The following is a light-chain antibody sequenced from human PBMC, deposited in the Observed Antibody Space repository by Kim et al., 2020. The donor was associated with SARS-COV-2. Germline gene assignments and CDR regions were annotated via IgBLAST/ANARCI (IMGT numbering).Light chain of an antibody. Sequence: PLSPGESATLSCRASQSISSSLAWYQQKPGQAPRVLIYGASARATGIPARFSGSGSGTEFTLTISNLQSEDFAVYYCQQYAYWRAFGQGTRLEIK. CDR2: GAS. CDR3: QQYAYWRA. J-gene: IGKJ5*01. V-gene: IGKV3-15*01. CDR1: QSISSS.